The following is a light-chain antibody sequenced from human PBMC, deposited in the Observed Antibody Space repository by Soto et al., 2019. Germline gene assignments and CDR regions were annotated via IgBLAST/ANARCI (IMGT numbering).Light chain of an antibody. CDR2: DVS. CDR3: SSYTTATTRV. CDR1: SSDVGAYNY. V-gene: IGLV2-14*01. Sequence: QSALTQPASVSGSRGQSITISCTGTSSDVGAYNYVSWYQQHPGKAPKLMIFDVSNRPSGVSNRFSGSKSGNTASLTISGLQAEDEADYYCSSYTTATTRVFGGGTKLTVL. J-gene: IGLJ3*02.